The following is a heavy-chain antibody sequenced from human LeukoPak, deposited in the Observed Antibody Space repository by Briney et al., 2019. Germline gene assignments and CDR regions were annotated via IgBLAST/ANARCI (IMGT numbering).Heavy chain of an antibody. CDR3: ARVGNYYDSSGYYYFDY. D-gene: IGHD3-22*01. J-gene: IGHJ4*02. Sequence: ASVKVSCKASGYTFINYAMHWVRQAPGQGLEWMGIINPSGGSTSYAQKFQGRVTMTRDTSTSTVYMELSKLRSEDTAVYYCARVGNYYDSSGYYYFDYWGQGTLVTVSS. CDR2: INPSGGST. V-gene: IGHV1-46*01. CDR1: GYTFINYA.